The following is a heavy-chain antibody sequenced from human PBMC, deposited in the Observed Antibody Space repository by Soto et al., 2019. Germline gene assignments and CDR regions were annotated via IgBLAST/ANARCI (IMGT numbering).Heavy chain of an antibody. CDR2: INPGSGNT. V-gene: IGHV1-3*01. D-gene: IGHD3-22*01. Sequence: ASVRVSCKASGCTFTSYGINWVRQAPGRGLEWMGWINPGSGNTKYSQQFQGRVIIDRDTSASTAYMELSSLRPEDTAVYYCARGGYFDSSNYLAYWGLGTLVTVSS. J-gene: IGHJ4*02. CDR3: ARGGYFDSSNYLAY. CDR1: GCTFTSYG.